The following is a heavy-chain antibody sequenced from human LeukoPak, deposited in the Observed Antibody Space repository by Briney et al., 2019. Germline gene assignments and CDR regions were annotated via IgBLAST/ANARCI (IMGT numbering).Heavy chain of an antibody. V-gene: IGHV1-46*01. Sequence: ASVKVSCKASGYTFTSNFIHWVRQAPGQGLEWMGMIYPRDGSTSYAQKFQGRVTVTRDTSTSTVHMELSGLRSEDTAVYYCARDQEGFDYWGQGTLVTVSS. CDR2: IYPRDGST. CDR1: GYTFTSNF. CDR3: ARDQEGFDY. J-gene: IGHJ4*02.